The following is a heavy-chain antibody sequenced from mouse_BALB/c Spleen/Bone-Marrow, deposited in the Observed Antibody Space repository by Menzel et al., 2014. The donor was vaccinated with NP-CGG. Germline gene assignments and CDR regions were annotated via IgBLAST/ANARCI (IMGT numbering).Heavy chain of an antibody. CDR2: IWAGGST. CDR3: ARVFAGAAWGFAY. CDR1: GFSLTSYG. J-gene: IGHJ3*01. Sequence: VQLQQSGPGLVAPSQSLSITCTVSGFSLTSYGVHWVRQPPRKGLEWLGAIWAGGSTNYNSALMSRLSITKDNSKSXVFLEMNSLQTDDTAMYYCARVFAGAAWGFAYWGQGTLVTVSA. D-gene: IGHD3-3*01. V-gene: IGHV2-9*02.